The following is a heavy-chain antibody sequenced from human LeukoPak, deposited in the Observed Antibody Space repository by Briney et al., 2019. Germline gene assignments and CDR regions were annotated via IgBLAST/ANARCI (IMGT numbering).Heavy chain of an antibody. CDR3: ARDLYYYDSSDTDY. D-gene: IGHD3-22*01. CDR1: GFTFSSYS. Sequence: GGSLRLSCAASGFTFSSYSMNWVRQAPGKGLEWVSSISSSSSYIYYADSVKGRFTISRDNAKNSQYLQMNSLRAEDTAVYYCARDLYYYDSSDTDYWGQGTLVTVSS. V-gene: IGHV3-21*01. J-gene: IGHJ4*02. CDR2: ISSSSSYI.